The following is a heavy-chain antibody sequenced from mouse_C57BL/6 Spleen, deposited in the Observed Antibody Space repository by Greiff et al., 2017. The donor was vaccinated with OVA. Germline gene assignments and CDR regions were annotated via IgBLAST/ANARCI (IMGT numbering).Heavy chain of an antibody. CDR2: ISSGSSTI. CDR1: GFTFSDYG. Sequence: DVMLVESGGGLVKPGGSLKISCAASGFTFSDYGMHWVRQAPEKGLEWVAYISSGSSTIYYADTVKGRFTISRDNAKNTLFLQMTSLRSEDTAMYYCAKVYYYGSSPYWYVDVWGTGTTVTVSS. CDR3: AKVYYYGSSPYWYVDV. J-gene: IGHJ1*03. D-gene: IGHD1-1*01. V-gene: IGHV5-17*01.